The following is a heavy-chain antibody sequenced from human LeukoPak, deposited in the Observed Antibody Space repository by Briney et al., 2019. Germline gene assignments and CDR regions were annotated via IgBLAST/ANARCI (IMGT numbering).Heavy chain of an antibody. D-gene: IGHD1-26*01. J-gene: IGHJ4*02. V-gene: IGHV1-58*01. Sequence: SVKVSCKASGFTFTSSAVQWVRQARGQRLEWIGWIVVGSGNTNYAQKFQERVTITRDMSTSTAYMELSSLRSEDTAVYYCAAAVGATRGENYWGQGTLVTVSS. CDR2: IVVGSGNT. CDR3: AAAVGATRGENY. CDR1: GFTFTSSA.